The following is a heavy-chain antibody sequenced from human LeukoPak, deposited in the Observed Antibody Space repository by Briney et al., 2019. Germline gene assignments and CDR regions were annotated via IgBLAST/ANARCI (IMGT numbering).Heavy chain of an antibody. CDR3: AKQGRDHCSGGSCYLFDY. CDR2: ISFDGGDK. J-gene: IGHJ4*02. Sequence: GGSLRLSCAASGFTVSSNYMNWVRQAPGKGLQWVALISFDGGDKYYADSVKGRFTISRDNSKDTLFLQMNSLRPEDTAVYYCAKQGRDHCSGGSCYLFDYWGQGTLVTVSS. CDR1: GFTVSSNY. D-gene: IGHD2-15*01. V-gene: IGHV3-30*18.